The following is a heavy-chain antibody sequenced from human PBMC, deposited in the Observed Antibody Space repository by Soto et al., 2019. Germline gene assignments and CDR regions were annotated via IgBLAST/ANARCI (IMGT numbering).Heavy chain of an antibody. CDR1: GVSISRSSYY. J-gene: IGHJ4*02. V-gene: IGHV4-39*01. Sequence: SETLSLTCTVSGVSISRSSYYWGWIRQPPGKGLEWIGTIYYSGSTFYNPSLQSRVTISADTSRNQFSLRLNSVTAADTAVYYCARMGVVIRPIFNXWGQGTLVTVSS. CDR2: IYYSGST. D-gene: IGHD3-3*01. CDR3: ARMGVVIRPIFNX.